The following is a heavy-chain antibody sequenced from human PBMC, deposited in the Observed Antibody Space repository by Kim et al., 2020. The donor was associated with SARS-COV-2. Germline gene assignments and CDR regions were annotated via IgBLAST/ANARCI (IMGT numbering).Heavy chain of an antibody. V-gene: IGHV1-8*01. J-gene: IGHJ6*03. D-gene: IGHD6-6*01. CDR3: ARGYSSSSRLYFFYMDV. Sequence: ASVKVSCKASGYTFSSFDINWVRQATGQGLEWMGWMNPKSGNTGYAQRFKGRVTLTRSTSESTAYMELSSLRFEDTAVYYCARGYSSSSRLYFFYMDVWGKGTTVTVS. CDR1: GYTFSSFD. CDR2: MNPKSGNT.